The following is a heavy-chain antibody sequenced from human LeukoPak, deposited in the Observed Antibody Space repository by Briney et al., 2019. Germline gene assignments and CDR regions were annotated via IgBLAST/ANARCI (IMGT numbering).Heavy chain of an antibody. D-gene: IGHD3-16*02. Sequence: GGSLRLSCAASGFTFSSYSMNWVRQAPGEGLEWVSSISSTTSYIYYADSVKGRFTISRDNAKNSLSLQMNSLRAEDTAVYYCARHRTASDYWGQGTLVTVSS. CDR2: ISSTTSYI. CDR3: ARHRTASDY. J-gene: IGHJ4*02. CDR1: GFTFSSYS. V-gene: IGHV3-21*01.